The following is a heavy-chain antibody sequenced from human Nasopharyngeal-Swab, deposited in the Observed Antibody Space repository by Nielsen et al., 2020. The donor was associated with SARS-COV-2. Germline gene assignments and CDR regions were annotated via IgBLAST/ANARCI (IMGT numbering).Heavy chain of an antibody. CDR3: ARRDTYWFFDL. CDR1: GFTFSNYA. J-gene: IGHJ2*01. V-gene: IGHV3-30*01. Sequence: GGSLRLSCAASGFTFSNYAMHWVRQAPGKGLEWVAVISYDGSNKYYADSVKGRFTISRDNAKNSLYLQMNSLRAEDTAFYYCARRDTYWFFDLWGRGTLVSVSS. CDR2: ISYDGSNK.